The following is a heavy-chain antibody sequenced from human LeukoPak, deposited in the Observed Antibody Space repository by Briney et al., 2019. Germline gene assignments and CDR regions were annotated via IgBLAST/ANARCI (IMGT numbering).Heavy chain of an antibody. J-gene: IGHJ6*02. CDR3: TRHVGDPGIAAAGYYYYGMDV. D-gene: IGHD6-13*01. Sequence: GGSLKLSCAASGFTFSGSAMHWVRQASGKGLEWVGRIRSKANSYATAYAASVKGGFTISRDDSKNTAYLQMNSLKTEDTAVYYCTRHVGDPGIAAAGYYYYGMDVWGQGTTVTVSS. CDR2: IRSKANSYAT. CDR1: GFTFSGSA. V-gene: IGHV3-73*01.